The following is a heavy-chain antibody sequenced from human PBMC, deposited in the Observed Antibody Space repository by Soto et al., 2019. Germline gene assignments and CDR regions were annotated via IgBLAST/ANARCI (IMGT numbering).Heavy chain of an antibody. J-gene: IGHJ2*01. CDR3: ARGTEYCGGDCYSGYWYFDL. D-gene: IGHD2-21*02. CDR2: IIPIFGTA. CDR1: GGTFSSYA. V-gene: IGHV1-69*12. Sequence: QVQLVQSGAEVKKPGSSVKVSCKASGGTFSSYAISWVRQAPGQGLEWMGGIIPIFGTANYAQKFQGRVTSTADESTSTAYMELSSLRSEDTAVYYCARGTEYCGGDCYSGYWYFDLWGRGTLVSVSS.